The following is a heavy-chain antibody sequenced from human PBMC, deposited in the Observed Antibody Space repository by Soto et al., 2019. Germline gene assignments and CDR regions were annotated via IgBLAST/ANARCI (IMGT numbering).Heavy chain of an antibody. V-gene: IGHV3-64D*06. CDR3: VKDGGDSYGYGRHYFDY. J-gene: IGHJ4*02. D-gene: IGHD5-18*01. CDR2: ISSNGGST. CDR1: GFTFSSYA. Sequence: PGGSLTLSGSASGFTFSSYAMHWVRQAPGKGLEYVSAISSNGGSTYYADSVKGRFTISRDNTKNTLYLQMSSLRAEDTAVYYCVKDGGDSYGYGRHYFDYWGQGTLVTVSS.